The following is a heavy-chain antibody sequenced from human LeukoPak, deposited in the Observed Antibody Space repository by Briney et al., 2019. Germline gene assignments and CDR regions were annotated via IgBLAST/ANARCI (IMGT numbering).Heavy chain of an antibody. CDR1: GFTFNNYW. V-gene: IGHV3-7*03. J-gene: IGHJ4*02. D-gene: IGHD3-10*01. Sequence: GGSLRLSCAASGFTFNNYWMSWVRQAPGKGLEWVANIKRDGTEKYYVDSVRGRFTISRDNAKNSLYLQMDSLRAEDTAVYYCAREPGTTLLTRLYLWGQGTLVTVSS. CDR3: AREPGTTLLTRLYL. CDR2: IKRDGTEK.